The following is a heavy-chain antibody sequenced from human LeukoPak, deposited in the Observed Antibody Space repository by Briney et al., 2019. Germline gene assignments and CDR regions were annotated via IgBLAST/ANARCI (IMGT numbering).Heavy chain of an antibody. J-gene: IGHJ4*02. V-gene: IGHV3-23*01. D-gene: IGHD1-7*01. CDR2: IIGSGDST. Sequence: GGSLRLSCATSGFTFSNYWMHWVRQAPGKGLEWVSGIIGSGDSTYYADSVKGRFTISRDNSKKTLYLQMNSLRAEDTAVYYCAKEGGTGTRFDYWGQGTLVTVSS. CDR3: AKEGGTGTRFDY. CDR1: GFTFSNYW.